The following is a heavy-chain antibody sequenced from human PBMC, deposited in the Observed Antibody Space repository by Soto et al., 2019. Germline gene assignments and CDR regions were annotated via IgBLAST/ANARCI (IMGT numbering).Heavy chain of an antibody. J-gene: IGHJ4*02. CDR3: AKDGAIFGVVISYFDY. D-gene: IGHD3-3*01. CDR1: GFTFSSYA. CDR2: ISGSGGST. Sequence: GGSLRLSCAASGFTFSSYAMSWVRQAPGKGLEWVSAISGSGGSTYYADSVKGRFTISRDNSKNTLYLQMNSLRAEDTAVYYCAKDGAIFGVVISYFDYWGQGTLVTVSS. V-gene: IGHV3-23*01.